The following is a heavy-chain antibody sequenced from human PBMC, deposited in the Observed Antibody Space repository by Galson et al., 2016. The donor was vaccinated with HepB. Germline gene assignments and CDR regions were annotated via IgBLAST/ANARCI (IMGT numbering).Heavy chain of an antibody. CDR2: IDPDDSYI. D-gene: IGHD2-2*03. CDR1: GYSFSNYW. J-gene: IGHJ4*02. CDR3: ARHLSPWLGCCSSTICQFNY. Sequence: QSGAEVKKPGDSLRISCKGSGYSFSNYWISWVRQMPGKGLEWMGKIDPDDSYINYSPSFQGHVTISADKSISTAYLQWSSLKASDTGVYYCARHLSPWLGCCSSTICQFNYWGQGTLVTVSS. V-gene: IGHV5-10-1*01.